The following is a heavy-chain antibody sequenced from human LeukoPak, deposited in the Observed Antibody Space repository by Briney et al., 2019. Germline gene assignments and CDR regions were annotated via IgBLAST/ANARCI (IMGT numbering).Heavy chain of an antibody. D-gene: IGHD3-10*01. CDR1: GGSISSSSYY. V-gene: IGHV4-39*01. J-gene: IGHJ3*02. CDR3: ASRTKLGPGEDAFDI. Sequence: SETLSLTCTVSGGSISSSSYYRGWIRQPPGKGLEWIGSIYYSGSTYYNPSLKSRVTISVDTSKNQFSLKLSSVTAADTAVYYCASRTKLGPGEDAFDIWGQGTMVTVSS. CDR2: IYYSGST.